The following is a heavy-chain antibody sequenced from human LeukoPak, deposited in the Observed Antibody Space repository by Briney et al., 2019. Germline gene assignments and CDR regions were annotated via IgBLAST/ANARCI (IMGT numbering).Heavy chain of an antibody. J-gene: IGHJ6*03. D-gene: IGHD6-6*01. V-gene: IGHV1-2*02. CDR2: INPNSGGT. CDR3: ARGAFSSSPGHKYYYMDV. CDR1: GYTFTGYY. Sequence: ASVKVSCKASGYTFTGYYMHWVRQAPGQGLEWMGWINPNSGGTNFAQKFQDRVTMTGDTSISTAYMELSRLRSDDTAVYYCARGAFSSSPGHKYYYMDVWGKGTTVTVSS.